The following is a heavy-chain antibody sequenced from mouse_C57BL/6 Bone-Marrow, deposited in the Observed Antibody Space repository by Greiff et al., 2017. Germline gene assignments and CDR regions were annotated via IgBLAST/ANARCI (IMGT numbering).Heavy chain of an antibody. J-gene: IGHJ1*03. V-gene: IGHV1-15*01. CDR3: TREDYYSNSWWYFDV. Sequence: QVQLKQSGAELVRPGASVTLSCKASGYTFTDYEMHWVKQTPVHGLEWIGAIDPETGGTAYTQQFKGKALLTADNSSSTAYMEHRSLTSEDSTVDYCTREDYYSNSWWYFDVWGTGTTVTVSS. CDR2: IDPETGGT. CDR1: GYTFTDYE. D-gene: IGHD2-5*01.